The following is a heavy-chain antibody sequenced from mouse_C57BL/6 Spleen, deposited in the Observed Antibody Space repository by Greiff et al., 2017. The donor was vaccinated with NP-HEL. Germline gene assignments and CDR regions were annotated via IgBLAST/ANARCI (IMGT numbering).Heavy chain of an antibody. J-gene: IGHJ2*01. D-gene: IGHD4-1*01. CDR3: ARRNWAYFDY. CDR1: GYTFTDYY. V-gene: IGHV1-26*01. Sequence: EVQLQQSGPELVKPGASVKISCKASGYTFTDYYMNWVKPSHGKSLEWIGDINPNNGGTSYNQKFKGKGTLTVDKSSSTAYMELRSLTSEDSAVYYCARRNWAYFDYWGQGTTLTVSS. CDR2: INPNNGGT.